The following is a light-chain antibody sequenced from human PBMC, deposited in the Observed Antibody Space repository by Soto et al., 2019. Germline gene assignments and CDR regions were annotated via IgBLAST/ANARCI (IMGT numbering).Light chain of an antibody. J-gene: IGLJ2*01. V-gene: IGLV1-44*01. CDR2: RND. CDR1: SSNIGSKT. CDR3: AAWDDSLNGVV. Sequence: QPVLTQPPSASGTPGQRVTISCSGSSSNIGSKTVNWYQQLPGTAPKLLIYRNDQRPSGVPDRFSGSKSGTSASLAISELQSEDEADYYCAAWDDSLNGVVFGGGTKLTVL.